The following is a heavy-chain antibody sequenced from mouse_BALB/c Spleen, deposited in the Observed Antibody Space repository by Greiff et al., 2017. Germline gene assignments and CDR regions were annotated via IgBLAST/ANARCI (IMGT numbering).Heavy chain of an antibody. CDR1: GYTFTSYT. CDR2: INPSSGYT. J-gene: IGHJ4*01. D-gene: IGHD3-2*02. V-gene: IGHV1-4*01. CDR3: ARSRLLGYAMDY. Sequence: VQLQQSGAELARPGASVKMSCKASGYTFTSYTMHWVKQRPGQGLEWIGYINPSSGYTNYNQKFKDKATLTADKSSSTAYMQLGSLTSEDSAVYYCARSRLLGYAMDYWGQGTSVTVSS.